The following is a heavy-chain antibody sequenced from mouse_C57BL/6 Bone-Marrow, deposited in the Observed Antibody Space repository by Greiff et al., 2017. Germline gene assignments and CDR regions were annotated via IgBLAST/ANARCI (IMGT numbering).Heavy chain of an antibody. CDR2: IDPETGGT. Sequence: VQRVESGAELVRPGASVTLSCKASGYTFTDYEMHWVKQTPVHGLEWIGAIDPETGGTAYNQKFKGKAILTADKSSSTAYMELRSLTSEDSAVYYCTRIPFTGPWGQGTTLTVSS. CDR1: GYTFTDYE. J-gene: IGHJ2*01. V-gene: IGHV1-15*01. D-gene: IGHD4-1*01. CDR3: TRIPFTGP.